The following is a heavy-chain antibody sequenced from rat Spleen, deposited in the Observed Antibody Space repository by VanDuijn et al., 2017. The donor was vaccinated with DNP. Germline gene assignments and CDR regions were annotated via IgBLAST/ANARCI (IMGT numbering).Heavy chain of an antibody. CDR1: GFTFSDYG. V-gene: IGHV5S13*01. J-gene: IGHJ3*01. CDR2: ISTGGGNT. CDR3: ATLWTLAY. Sequence: EVQLVESGGGLVQPGRSLKLSCAASGFTFSDYGMAWVRQAPTKGLEWVASISTGGGNTYYRDPVKGRFTVSRNNAKNTLYLQMDSLRSEDTATYYCATLWTLAYWGQGTLVTVSS. D-gene: IGHD1-3*01.